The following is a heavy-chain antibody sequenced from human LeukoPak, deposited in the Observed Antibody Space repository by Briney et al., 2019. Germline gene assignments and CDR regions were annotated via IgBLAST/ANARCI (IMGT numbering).Heavy chain of an antibody. Sequence: SETLSLTCTVSGGSISSYYRNWIRQPPGKGLEWIGSIYYSGSTYYNPSLKSRVTISVDTSKNQFSLKLSSVTAADTAVYYCANLSRTYGTIDYWGQGTLVTVSS. CDR3: ANLSRTYGTIDY. J-gene: IGHJ4*02. CDR1: GGSISSYY. CDR2: IYYSGST. V-gene: IGHV4-39*07. D-gene: IGHD3-10*01.